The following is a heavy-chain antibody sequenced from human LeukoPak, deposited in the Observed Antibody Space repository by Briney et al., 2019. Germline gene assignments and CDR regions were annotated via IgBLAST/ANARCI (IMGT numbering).Heavy chain of an antibody. CDR1: GGSINSYY. J-gene: IGHJ4*02. CDR3: ARGDRRNKNFDY. D-gene: IGHD2-21*02. V-gene: IGHV4-59*01. Sequence: SETLSLTCTVSGGSINSYYWSWIRQPPGNGLEWIGYIYYSGSTNYNPSLKSRVTISVGTSKNQFSLKLSSVTAADTAVYYCARGDRRNKNFDYWGQGTLVTVSS. CDR2: IYYSGST.